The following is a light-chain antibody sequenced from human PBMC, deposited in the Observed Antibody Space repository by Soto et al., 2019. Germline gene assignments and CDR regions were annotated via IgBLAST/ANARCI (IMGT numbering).Light chain of an antibody. CDR3: QQYYSNPCT. J-gene: IGKJ1*01. V-gene: IGKV4-1*01. CDR2: WAS. CDR1: QSVLYSSNNKNY. Sequence: DIVMTQSPDSLAVSLGERATINCKSSQSVLYSSNNKNYLAWYQQRPGQPPKLLIYWASSRESGVPDRFSGSGSGTDFTLTISSLQAEDVAVYFCQQYYSNPCTFGQGTKVEIK.